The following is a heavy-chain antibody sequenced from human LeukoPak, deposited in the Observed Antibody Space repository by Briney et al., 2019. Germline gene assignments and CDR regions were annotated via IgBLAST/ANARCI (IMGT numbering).Heavy chain of an antibody. V-gene: IGHV4-59*01. D-gene: IGHD3-3*01. CDR1: GGSISSYY. J-gene: IGHJ4*02. CDR2: IYYSGST. CDR3: ARAGGFFSPFGY. Sequence: SETLSLTCTVSGGSISSYYWSWIRQPPGKGLEWIGYIYYSGSTNYNPSLKSRVTISVDTSKNQFFLKLSSVTAADTAVYYCARAGGFFSPFGYWGQGTLVTVSS.